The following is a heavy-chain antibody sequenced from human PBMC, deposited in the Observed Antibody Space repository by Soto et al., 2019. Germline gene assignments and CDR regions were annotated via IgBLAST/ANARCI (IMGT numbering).Heavy chain of an antibody. Sequence: QITLKESGPPLVKPTQTLTLTCSFSGFSLTTIGVGVGWIRQPPGQALEWLALIYGDDDTRYSPSLKSRLTLTKDPSKTQVVLTMTNMDPVDTATYYCAHTPFSSHWFQHLDYWGQGTLVTVSS. CDR3: AHTPFSSHWFQHLDY. D-gene: IGHD3-9*01. CDR1: GFSLTTIGVG. CDR2: IYGDDDT. J-gene: IGHJ4*02. V-gene: IGHV2-5*02.